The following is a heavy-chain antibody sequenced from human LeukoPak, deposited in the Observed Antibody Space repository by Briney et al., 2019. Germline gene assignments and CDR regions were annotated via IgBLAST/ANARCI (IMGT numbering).Heavy chain of an antibody. Sequence: SETLSLTCTVSGGSISSSSYYWGWIRQPPGKGLEWIGSIYYSGSTYYNPSLKSRVTISVDTSKNQFSLKLSSVTAADTAVYYCASKQYSSGWRCGGGAFDIWGQGTMVTVSS. CDR2: IYYSGST. CDR1: GGSISSSSYY. V-gene: IGHV4-39*01. D-gene: IGHD6-19*01. CDR3: ASKQYSSGWRCGGGAFDI. J-gene: IGHJ3*02.